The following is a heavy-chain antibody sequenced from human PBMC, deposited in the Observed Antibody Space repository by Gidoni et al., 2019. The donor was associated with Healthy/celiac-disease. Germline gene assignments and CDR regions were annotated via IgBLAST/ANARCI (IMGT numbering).Heavy chain of an antibody. CDR1: GFTFSSYG. D-gene: IGHD6-13*01. Sequence: QVQLVESGGGVVQPGRSLRLPCAASGFTFSSYGMHWVRQAPGKGLEWVAVIWYDGSNKYYADSVKGRFTISRDNSKNTLYLQMNSLRAEDTAVYYCARDPAGYSSSWYGFDFWFDPWGQGTLVTVSS. J-gene: IGHJ5*02. CDR2: IWYDGSNK. CDR3: ARDPAGYSSSWYGFDFWFDP. V-gene: IGHV3-33*01.